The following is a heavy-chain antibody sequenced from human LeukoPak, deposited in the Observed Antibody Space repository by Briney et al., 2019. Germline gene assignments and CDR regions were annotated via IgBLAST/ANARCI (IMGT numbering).Heavy chain of an antibody. D-gene: IGHD3-9*01. CDR1: GYTLTGYY. Sequence: ASVKVSCKASGYTLTGYYMHWVRQAPGQGLEWMEWINPNSGGTNYAQKFQGWVTMTRDTSISTAYMELSRLRSDDTAVYYCARDRISATGYPNWFDPWGQGTLVTVSS. V-gene: IGHV1-2*04. CDR3: ARDRISATGYPNWFDP. CDR2: INPNSGGT. J-gene: IGHJ5*02.